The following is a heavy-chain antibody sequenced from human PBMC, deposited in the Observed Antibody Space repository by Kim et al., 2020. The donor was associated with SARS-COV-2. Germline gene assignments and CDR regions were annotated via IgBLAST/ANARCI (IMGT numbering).Heavy chain of an antibody. J-gene: IGHJ4*02. CDR2: ST. D-gene: IGHD3-3*01. Sequence: STYYNPSLKSRVTISVDTSKNHFSLKLTAVTAADTAVYYCARGIPRGNGYWGQGTLVTVSS. V-gene: IGHV4-39*07. CDR3: ARGIPRGNGY.